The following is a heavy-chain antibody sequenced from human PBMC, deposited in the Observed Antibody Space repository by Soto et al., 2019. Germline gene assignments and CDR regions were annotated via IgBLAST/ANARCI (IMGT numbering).Heavy chain of an antibody. CDR1: GGSFSGYY. Sequence: PSETLSLTCAVYGGSFSGYYWSWIRQPPGKGLEWIGEINHSGSTNYNPSLKSRVTIPVDTSKNQFSLKLSSVTAADTAVYYCAGRGQLVGAMDVWGQGTTVTVSS. D-gene: IGHD6-13*01. CDR3: AGRGQLVGAMDV. V-gene: IGHV4-34*01. CDR2: INHSGST. J-gene: IGHJ6*02.